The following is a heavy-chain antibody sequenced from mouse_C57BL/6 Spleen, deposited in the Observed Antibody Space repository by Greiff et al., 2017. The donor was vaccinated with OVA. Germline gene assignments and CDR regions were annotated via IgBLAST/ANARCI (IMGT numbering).Heavy chain of an antibody. D-gene: IGHD1-1*01. J-gene: IGHJ2*01. CDR1: GYTFTDYY. CDR2: IYPGSGNT. CDR3: ARVLRAFDY. V-gene: IGHV1-76*01. Sequence: VKLQESGAELVRPGASVKLSCKASGYTFTDYYINWVKQRPGQGLEWIARIYPGSGNTYYNEKFKGKATLTAEKSSSTAYMQLSSLTSEDSAVYFCARVLRAFDYWGQGTTLTVSS.